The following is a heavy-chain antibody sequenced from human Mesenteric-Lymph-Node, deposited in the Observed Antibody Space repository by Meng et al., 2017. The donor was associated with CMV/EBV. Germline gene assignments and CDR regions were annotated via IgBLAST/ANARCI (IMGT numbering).Heavy chain of an antibody. V-gene: IGHV7-4-1*02. CDR3: ARGMVRGVIISGY. CDR2: INTNTGNP. D-gene: IGHD3-10*01. J-gene: IGHJ4*02. CDR1: GYTFTSYA. Sequence: KASGYTFTSYAMNWVRQAPGKGLEWMGWINTNTGNPTYAQGVTGRFVFSLDTSVSTAYLQISSLKAEDTAVYYCARGMVRGVIISGYWGQGTLVTVSS.